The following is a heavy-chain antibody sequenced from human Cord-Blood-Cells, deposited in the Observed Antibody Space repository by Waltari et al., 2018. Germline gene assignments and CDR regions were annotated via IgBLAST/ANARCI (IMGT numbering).Heavy chain of an antibody. CDR3: ARVPIGYSSSFDY. CDR2: VNPNSGGT. V-gene: IGHV1-2*04. CDR1: GYTFTGYY. Sequence: QVQLVQSGAEVKKPGASVKVSCKAPGYTFTGYYMPWVRQAPGQGLEWMGWVNPNSGGTNYAQKVQGWVTMTRDTSISTAYMELSRLRSDDTAVYYCARVPIGYSSSFDYWGQGTLVTVSS. D-gene: IGHD6-6*01. J-gene: IGHJ4*02.